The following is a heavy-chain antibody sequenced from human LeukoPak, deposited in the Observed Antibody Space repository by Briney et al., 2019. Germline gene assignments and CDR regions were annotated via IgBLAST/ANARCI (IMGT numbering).Heavy chain of an antibody. CDR1: GFRFDGHA. J-gene: IGHJ5*02. Sequence: PGGSLRLSCAASGFRFDGHAMHWVRQAPGKGLEWVSGISWKSGTRGYADSVKGRFTISRDNVKNSLYLQMNSLRPEDTALYYCAKDGRGSGWYSGNWFDPWGQGTLVIVSS. CDR3: AKDGRGSGWYSGNWFDP. D-gene: IGHD6-19*01. CDR2: ISWKSGTR. V-gene: IGHV3-9*01.